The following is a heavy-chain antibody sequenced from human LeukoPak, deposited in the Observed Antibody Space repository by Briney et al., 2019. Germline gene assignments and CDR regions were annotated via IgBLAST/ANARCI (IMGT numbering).Heavy chain of an antibody. CDR2: IRSRAYGGTP. V-gene: IGHV3-49*04. D-gene: IGHD3-10*01. CDR3: SRSGAGRDYLDS. Sequence: GGSLRLSCTGSGFTFGDYALNWVRQAPGKGLEGVGFIRSRAYGGTPEYAASVKGRLIISRDDSKSFAYLQMNSLNIEDTAVYYCSRSGAGRDYLDSWGQGTLVTVSS. J-gene: IGHJ4*02. CDR1: GFTFGDYA.